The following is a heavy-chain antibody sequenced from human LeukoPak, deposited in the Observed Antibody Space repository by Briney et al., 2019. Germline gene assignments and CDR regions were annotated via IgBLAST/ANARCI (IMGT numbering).Heavy chain of an antibody. J-gene: IGHJ6*02. CDR3: ARDAGALTRIAVAGMYGMDV. D-gene: IGHD6-19*01. CDR1: GFTFSSYA. CDR2: ISYDGSNK. V-gene: IGHV3-30-3*01. Sequence: GGSLRLSCAASGFTFSSYAMHWVRQAAGKGLEWVAVISYDGSNKYYSDSVKGRFTISRDNSKNTLYLQMNSLRAEDTAVYYCARDAGALTRIAVAGMYGMDVWGQGTTVTVSS.